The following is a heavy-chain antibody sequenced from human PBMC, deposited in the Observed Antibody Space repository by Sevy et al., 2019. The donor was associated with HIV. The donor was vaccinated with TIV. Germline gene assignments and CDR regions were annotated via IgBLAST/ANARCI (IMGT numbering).Heavy chain of an antibody. CDR2: FYSYGRT. V-gene: IGHV3-66*01. D-gene: IGHD3-22*01. J-gene: IGHJ6*02. CDR1: GLSVSDNY. Sequence: GGSLRLSCAGSGLSVSDNYMNWVRQAPGKGLELVSVFYSYGRTYYADSVKGRFTISRDNSKNTLYLHMSNLRPEDTAVYYCARDRYYDASGYYYYYYGMDVWGQGTTVTVSS. CDR3: ARDRYYDASGYYYYYYGMDV.